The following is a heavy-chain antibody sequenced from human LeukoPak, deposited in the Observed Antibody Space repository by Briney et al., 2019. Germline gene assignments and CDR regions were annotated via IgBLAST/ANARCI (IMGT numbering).Heavy chain of an antibody. CDR1: GFTFGDYA. V-gene: IGHV3-74*01. CDR2: INSDGSST. CDR3: ATSTYCSGGSCYSRTFQH. D-gene: IGHD2-15*01. Sequence: PGGSLRLSCTASGFTFGDYAMSWVRQAPGKGLVWVSRINSDGSSTSYADSVKGRFTISRDNAKNTLYLQMNSLRAEDTAVYYCATSTYCSGGSCYSRTFQHWGQGTLVTVSS. J-gene: IGHJ1*01.